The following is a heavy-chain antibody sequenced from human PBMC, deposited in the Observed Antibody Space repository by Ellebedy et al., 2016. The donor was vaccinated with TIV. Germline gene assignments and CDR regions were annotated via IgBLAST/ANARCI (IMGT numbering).Heavy chain of an antibody. D-gene: IGHD3-3*01. J-gene: IGHJ6*02. Sequence: GESLKISXAASGFTFSSYSMNWVRQAPGKGLEWVSYISSSSSTIYYADSVKGRFTISRDNAKNSLYLQMNSLRDEDTAVYYCARDDHSYYDCMDVWGQGTTVTVSS. V-gene: IGHV3-48*02. CDR2: ISSSSSTI. CDR3: ARDDHSYYDCMDV. CDR1: GFTFSSYS.